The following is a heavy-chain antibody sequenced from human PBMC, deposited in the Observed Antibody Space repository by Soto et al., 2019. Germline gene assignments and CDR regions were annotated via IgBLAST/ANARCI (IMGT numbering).Heavy chain of an antibody. D-gene: IGHD1-26*01. CDR1: GYIFASYW. J-gene: IGHJ4*02. V-gene: IGHV5-10-1*01. Sequence: PGESLKIYWQRSGYIFASYWITWVRQRPGKGLEWVGKIDPSDSYTYYSPSFQGHVTISADTSLNTAYLQWSSLRASDTAMYYCARHSGSALPDDYWGQGSRVTVSS. CDR3: ARHSGSALPDDY. CDR2: IDPSDSYT.